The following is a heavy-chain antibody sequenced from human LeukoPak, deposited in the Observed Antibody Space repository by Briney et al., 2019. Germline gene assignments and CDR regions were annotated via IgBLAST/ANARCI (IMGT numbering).Heavy chain of an antibody. J-gene: IGHJ6*03. Sequence: GGSLRLSCATSGFIFNTYWMSWVRQAPGKGLEWVANIEKDGGDKYYGDSVRGRFTISRDNAKNSVSLQMNDLRADDTAVYYCGTKAMDVWGKGTTVTVSS. V-gene: IGHV3-7*01. CDR2: IEKDGGDK. CDR3: GTKAMDV. CDR1: GFIFNTYW. D-gene: IGHD3-3*01.